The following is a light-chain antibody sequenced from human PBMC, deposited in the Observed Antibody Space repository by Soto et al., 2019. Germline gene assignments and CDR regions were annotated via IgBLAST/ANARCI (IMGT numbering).Light chain of an antibody. Sequence: QLVLTQSPSASASLGASVKLTCTLSSGHSNYAIAWHQQQSEKGPRYLMKLNSDGSHSKGDGIPDRFSGSSSGAERYLTISSLQSEDEADYYCQNWGSGIVVFGGGTKMTVI. V-gene: IGLV4-69*01. CDR1: SGHSNYA. J-gene: IGLJ2*01. CDR2: LNSDGSH. CDR3: QNWGSGIVV.